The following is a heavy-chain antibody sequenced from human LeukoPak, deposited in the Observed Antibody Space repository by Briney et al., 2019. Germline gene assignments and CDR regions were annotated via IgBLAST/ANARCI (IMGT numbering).Heavy chain of an antibody. Sequence: PSETLSLTCTVSGGTISTYYWSWIRQPPGKGLEWLAYIYYSGSTSYNPSLKTQATMSVVMSKKQFPLNLSSVTAADTAVYYCARHSRYGDFVYCGQGTLRTVSS. V-gene: IGHV4-59*08. CDR3: ARHSRYGDFVY. D-gene: IGHD4-17*01. CDR1: GGTISTYY. CDR2: IYYSGST. J-gene: IGHJ4*02.